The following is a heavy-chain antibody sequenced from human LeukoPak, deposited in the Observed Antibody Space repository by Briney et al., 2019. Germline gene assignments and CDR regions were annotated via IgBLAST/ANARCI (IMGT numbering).Heavy chain of an antibody. D-gene: IGHD3-22*01. J-gene: IGHJ4*02. Sequence: GGSLRLSCAASGFAFNTYCMNWIRQAPGVGLEWVANINEDGSEKSYVDSVVGRFTISRDNAKNSLSLQMNSLRAEDTAVYFCVREYFYNSSGYRALRYWGQGTLVTVSS. CDR1: GFAFNTYC. CDR2: INEDGSEK. V-gene: IGHV3-7*01. CDR3: VREYFYNSSGYRALRY.